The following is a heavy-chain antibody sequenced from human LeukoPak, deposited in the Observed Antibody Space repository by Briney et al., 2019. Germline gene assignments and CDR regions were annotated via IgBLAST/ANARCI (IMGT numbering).Heavy chain of an antibody. CDR2: IKQDGSEK. D-gene: IGHD3-10*01. Sequence: GGSLRLSCAASGFTFSSYRMSWVRQAPGKGLEWVANIKQDGSEKYYVDSVKGRFTTSRDNAKNSLYLQMNSLRAEDTAVYYCARDPFNGSGSYYYLYWGQGTLVTVSS. CDR3: ARDPFNGSGSYYYLY. V-gene: IGHV3-7*01. CDR1: GFTFSSYR. J-gene: IGHJ4*02.